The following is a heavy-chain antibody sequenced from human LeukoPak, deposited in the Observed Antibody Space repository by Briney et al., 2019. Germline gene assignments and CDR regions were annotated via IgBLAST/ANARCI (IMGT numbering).Heavy chain of an antibody. V-gene: IGHV3-49*04. CDR3: ATGGFYYDSAQVDY. Sequence: PGRSLRLSCTASGFSFGDYAMSWVRQAPGKGLEWVGLIRSKAYGGTPEYAASVKGRFTISRDDSKSIAYLQMNSLRAEDTAVYYCATGGFYYDSAQVDYWGQGTLVTVSS. CDR2: IRSKAYGGTP. CDR1: GFSFGDYA. J-gene: IGHJ4*02. D-gene: IGHD3-22*01.